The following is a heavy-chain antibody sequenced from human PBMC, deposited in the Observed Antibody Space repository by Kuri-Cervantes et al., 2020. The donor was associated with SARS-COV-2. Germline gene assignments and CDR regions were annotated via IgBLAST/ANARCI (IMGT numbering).Heavy chain of an antibody. J-gene: IGHJ4*02. D-gene: IGHD1-14*01. CDR2: INPNNGAT. CDR3: ARDSGRWSPDY. CDR1: GYIFTGYN. Sequence: ASVKVSCKASGYIFTGYNIHWVRQAPGQGLEWMGWINPNNGATNYAQKFRGRVTMTRATSTSINTAYMELSRLKSDDTAVYYCARDSGRWSPDYRGQGTLVTVSS. V-gene: IGHV1-2*02.